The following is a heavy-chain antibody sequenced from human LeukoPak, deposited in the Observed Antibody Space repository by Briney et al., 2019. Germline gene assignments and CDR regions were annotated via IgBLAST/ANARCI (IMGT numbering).Heavy chain of an antibody. D-gene: IGHD3-10*01. V-gene: IGHV4-59*01. CDR3: ARFSYGSGSYDRAFDY. CDR2: IYYSGST. CDR1: GGSISSYY. Sequence: SGTLSLTCTVSGGSISSYYWSWIRQPPGKGLEWIGYIYYSGSTNYNPSLKSRVTISVDTSKNQFSLKLSSVTAADTAVYYCARFSYGSGSYDRAFDYWGQGTLVTVSS. J-gene: IGHJ4*02.